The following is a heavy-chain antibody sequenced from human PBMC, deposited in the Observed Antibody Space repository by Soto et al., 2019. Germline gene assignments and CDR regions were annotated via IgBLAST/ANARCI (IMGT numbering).Heavy chain of an antibody. D-gene: IGHD6-6*01. CDR3: PRRPRPDFYSRDV. J-gene: IGHJ6*03. Sequence: EVQLVESGGGLAQPGGSLRLSCAASGFTLSGYAMDWVRQAPGKGLEYVSGISTNGVGTYYANSVQGRFTISRDNSKNTGVLKMGSLNPKDMAVFYWPRRPRPDFYSRDVWGKGTRATAPS. CDR1: GFTLSGYA. CDR2: ISTNGVGT. V-gene: IGHV3-64*01.